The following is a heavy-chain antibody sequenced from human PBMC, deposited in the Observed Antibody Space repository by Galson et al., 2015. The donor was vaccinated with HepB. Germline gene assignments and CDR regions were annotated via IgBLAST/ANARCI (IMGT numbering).Heavy chain of an antibody. CDR1: GFRLSSYS. J-gene: IGHJ4*02. V-gene: IGHV3-21*01. CDR2: IHSSGFYK. Sequence: SLRLSCAASGFRLSSYSMNWVRQAPGKGLEWVSSIHSSGFYKYYAGSVKGRFTISRDNARNSLYLQMSSLRVEDTAVYYCARENGRQLPLDYVGQGTLVTVSS. CDR3: ARENGRQLPLDY. D-gene: IGHD2-2*01.